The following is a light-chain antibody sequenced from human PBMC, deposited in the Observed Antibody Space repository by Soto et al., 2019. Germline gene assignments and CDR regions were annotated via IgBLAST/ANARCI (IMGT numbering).Light chain of an antibody. Sequence: VMTQSPATLSVSPGERATLSCRASQTIKSNLAGYQQKSGQPTRLLIYGASIRATGIPVRFSGSGSGTEFTLTISSLQSEDSALYYGQQYNNWPLFTFGQGTKLESK. CDR2: GAS. V-gene: IGKV3-15*01. CDR1: QTIKSN. J-gene: IGKJ2*01. CDR3: QQYNNWPLFT.